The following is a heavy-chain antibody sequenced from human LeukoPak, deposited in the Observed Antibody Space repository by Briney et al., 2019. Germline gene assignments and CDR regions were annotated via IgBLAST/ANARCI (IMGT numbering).Heavy chain of an antibody. Sequence: PGGSLRLSCAASGFAFDTYSMTWVHQAPGKGLEWVSSISSWSSFIYSADSVTGRFTISRDNAKNSLYLQMNSLRAEDTAVYYCASAGSTNSWFDPWGQGTLVIVSS. CDR1: GFAFDTYS. J-gene: IGHJ5*02. D-gene: IGHD2-2*01. CDR2: ISSWSSFI. CDR3: ASAGSTNSWFDP. V-gene: IGHV3-21*01.